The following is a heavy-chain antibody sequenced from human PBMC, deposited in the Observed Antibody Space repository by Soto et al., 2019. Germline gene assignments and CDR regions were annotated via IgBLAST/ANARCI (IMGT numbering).Heavy chain of an antibody. J-gene: IGHJ6*01. Sequence: QVQLVESGGCVVQPGRSLRLSCAASRFTFSSYAMNWVRQAPGKGLEWVAVISYDGSNKYYADSVKGRFTISRDNSKNTLYLQMNSLRAEDTAVYYCADGGVPAANYYYGMDVW. CDR3: ADGGVPAANYYYGMDV. CDR2: ISYDGSNK. V-gene: IGHV3-30-3*01. CDR1: RFTFSSYA. D-gene: IGHD2-2*01.